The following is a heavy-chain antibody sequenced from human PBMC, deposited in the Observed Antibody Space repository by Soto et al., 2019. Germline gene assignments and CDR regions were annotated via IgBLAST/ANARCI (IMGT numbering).Heavy chain of an antibody. D-gene: IGHD2-15*01. CDR2: INPSGGST. CDR1: GYTFTSYY. J-gene: IGHJ4*02. CDR3: ASGDNIVVVVAATHNFDY. V-gene: IGHV1-46*01. Sequence: ASVKVSCKASGYTFTSYYMHWVRQAPGQGLEWMGIINPSGGSTSYAQKFQGRVTMTRDTSTSTVYMELSSLRSEDTAVYYCASGDNIVVVVAATHNFDYCGQGTLVIVSA.